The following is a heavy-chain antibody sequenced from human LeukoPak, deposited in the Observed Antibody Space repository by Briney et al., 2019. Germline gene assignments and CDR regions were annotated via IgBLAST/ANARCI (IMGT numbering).Heavy chain of an antibody. J-gene: IGHJ4*02. V-gene: IGHV3-48*04. CDR3: ARIGGYPPIGY. D-gene: IGHD2-2*01. CDR2: ISSSSSTI. CDR1: GFTFSSYS. Sequence: AGGSLRLSCAASGFTFSSYSMNWVRQAPGKGLEWVSYISSSSSTIYYADSVKGRFSISRDDAKNSLYLQMNSLRAEDTAVYYCARIGGYPPIGYWGQGILVTVSS.